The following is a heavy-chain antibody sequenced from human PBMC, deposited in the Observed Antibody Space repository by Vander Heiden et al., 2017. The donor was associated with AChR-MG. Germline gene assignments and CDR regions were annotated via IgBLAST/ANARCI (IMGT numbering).Heavy chain of an antibody. Sequence: QVQLVESGGGVVQPGKSLRLPCAASGFTFRRYAMHWVRQAPGKGLEWVAVISYDGSNRYYADSVKGRLTISRDNPKNTLYLQMQSLRAEDTAVYYCARDSDTALVMYYYLDVWGKGTTVTVSS. CDR3: ARDSDTALVMYYYLDV. CDR2: ISYDGSNR. D-gene: IGHD5-18*01. V-gene: IGHV3-30-3*01. J-gene: IGHJ6*03. CDR1: GFTFRRYA.